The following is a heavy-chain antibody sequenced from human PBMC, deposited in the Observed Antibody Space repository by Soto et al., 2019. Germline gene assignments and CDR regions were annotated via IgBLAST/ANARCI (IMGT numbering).Heavy chain of an antibody. V-gene: IGHV1-18*04. D-gene: IGHD3-3*01. CDR1: GYTFTSYG. J-gene: IGHJ5*02. CDR3: AIDSPSIFGVVRNWFDP. Sequence: ASVKVSCKASGYTFTSYGISWVRQAPGRGLEWMGWISAYNGNTNYAQKLQGRVTTTTDTSTSTAYMELRSLRSDDTAVYYCAIDSPSIFGVVRNWFDPWGQGTLVTVSS. CDR2: ISAYNGNT.